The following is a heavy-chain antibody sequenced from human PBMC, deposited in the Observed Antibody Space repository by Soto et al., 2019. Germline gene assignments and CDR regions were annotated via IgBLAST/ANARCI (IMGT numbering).Heavy chain of an antibody. Sequence: EVQLLESWGGLVQPGGSLRLSCAASGFTFSRYAMSWVRQAPGKGLEWVSAISGSGGSTYYADSVKGRFTISRDNSKNTLYLQLNSLRAEDTAVGYCSKGTMGPIWYFDLWGRGTLVTASS. CDR3: SKGTMGPIWYFDL. CDR1: GFTFSRYA. J-gene: IGHJ2*01. CDR2: ISGSGGST. V-gene: IGHV3-23*01. D-gene: IGHD3-10*01.